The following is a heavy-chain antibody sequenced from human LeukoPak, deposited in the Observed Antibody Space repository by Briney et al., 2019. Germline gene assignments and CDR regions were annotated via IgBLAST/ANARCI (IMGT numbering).Heavy chain of an antibody. J-gene: IGHJ4*02. CDR1: GFTVSSNY. CDR3: ASGQDYGDYVGNY. Sequence: GGSLRLSCAASGFTVSSNYMSWVRQAPGKGLEWVSVIYSGGSTYYADSVKGRFTISRDNSKNTLYPQMNSLRAEDTAVYYCASGQDYGDYVGNYWGQGTLVTVSS. CDR2: IYSGGST. D-gene: IGHD4-17*01. V-gene: IGHV3-66*01.